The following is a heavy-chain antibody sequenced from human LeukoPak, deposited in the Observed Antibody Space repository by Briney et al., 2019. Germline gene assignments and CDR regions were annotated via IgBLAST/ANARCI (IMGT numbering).Heavy chain of an antibody. Sequence: ASVKVSCKASGGTFSSYAISWVRQAPGQGLEWMGGIIHIFGTANYAQKFQGRVTITTDESTSTAYMELSSLRSEDTAVYYCASDGAARYYYYYMDVWGKGTTVTVSS. J-gene: IGHJ6*03. CDR1: GGTFSSYA. V-gene: IGHV1-69*05. CDR3: ASDGAARYYYYYMDV. D-gene: IGHD6-13*01. CDR2: IIHIFGTA.